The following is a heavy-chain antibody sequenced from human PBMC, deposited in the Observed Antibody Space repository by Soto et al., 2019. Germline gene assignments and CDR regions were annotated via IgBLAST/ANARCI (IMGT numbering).Heavy chain of an antibody. CDR3: ARELMTTVTYFDY. J-gene: IGHJ4*02. V-gene: IGHV3-72*01. CDR1: GFTFSDHY. Sequence: VQLVESGGDLVQPGGSLRLSCAASGFTFSDHYMDWVRQAPGKGLEWVGRTRNKAHSYTTEYAASVKGRFTISRDDSKNSLYLQMNSLKTEDTAMYYCARELMTTVTYFDYWGQGTLVTVSS. CDR2: TRNKAHSYTT. D-gene: IGHD4-17*01.